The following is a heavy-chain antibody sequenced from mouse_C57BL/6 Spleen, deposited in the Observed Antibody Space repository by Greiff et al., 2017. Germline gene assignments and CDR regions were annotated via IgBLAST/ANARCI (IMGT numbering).Heavy chain of an antibody. Sequence: QVQLQQSGAELARPGASVKLSCKASGYTFTSYGISWVKQRPGQGLEWIGEIYPRSGNPYYNEKFKGKATLTADKSSSPAYMELRSLTSEDSAVYFCARTFYYYGSSHAMDYWGQGTSGTVSS. CDR1: GYTFTSYG. D-gene: IGHD1-1*01. V-gene: IGHV1-81*01. J-gene: IGHJ4*01. CDR3: ARTFYYYGSSHAMDY. CDR2: IYPRSGNP.